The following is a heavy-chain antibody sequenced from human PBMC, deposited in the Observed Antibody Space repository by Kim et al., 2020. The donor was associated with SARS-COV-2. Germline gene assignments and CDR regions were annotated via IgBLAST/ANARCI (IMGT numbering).Heavy chain of an antibody. D-gene: IGHD3-16*01. Sequence: DSVKGRFTISRDNAKNSLYLQMNGLRAEDTAVYYCARLAAGFGWYYGMDVWGQGTTVTVAS. CDR3: ARLAAGFGWYYGMDV. V-gene: IGHV3-7*01. J-gene: IGHJ6*02.